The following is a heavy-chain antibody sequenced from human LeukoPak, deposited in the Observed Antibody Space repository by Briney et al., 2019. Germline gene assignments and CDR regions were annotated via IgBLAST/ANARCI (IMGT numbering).Heavy chain of an antibody. Sequence: GGSLRLSCAASGFTVSNNYMSWVRQAPGKGLGWVSVIYSGGSTYYADSVKGRFTISRDNSKNTLYLQMNSLRAEDTAVYHCARGGRRSGGWYYFDYWGQGTLVTVSS. CDR1: GFTVSNNY. D-gene: IGHD6-19*01. CDR2: IYSGGST. J-gene: IGHJ4*02. V-gene: IGHV3-53*01. CDR3: ARGGRRSGGWYYFDY.